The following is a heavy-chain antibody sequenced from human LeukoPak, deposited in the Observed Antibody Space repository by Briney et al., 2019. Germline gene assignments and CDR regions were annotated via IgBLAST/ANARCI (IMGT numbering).Heavy chain of an antibody. CDR2: ISAYNGNT. V-gene: IGHV1-18*01. Sequence: GASVKVSCKASGYTFTSYGISWGRQAPGQGLEWMGGISAYNGNTNYAQKLQGRVTMTTDTSPSTAYLELRSLRSDDTAVYYCARGGYSGYDFLGYFDYWGQGTLVTVSS. CDR1: GYTFTSYG. CDR3: ARGGYSGYDFLGYFDY. D-gene: IGHD5-12*01. J-gene: IGHJ4*02.